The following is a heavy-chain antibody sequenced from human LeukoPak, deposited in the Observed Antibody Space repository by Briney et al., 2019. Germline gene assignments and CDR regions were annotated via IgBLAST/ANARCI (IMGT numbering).Heavy chain of an antibody. CDR2: INHSGST. V-gene: IGHV4-34*01. Sequence: SETLSLTCAVYGGSFSGYYWSWIRKPPGKGLEWIGEINHSGSTNYNPSLKSRVTISVDTSKNQFSLKLSSVTAADTAVYYCASSTALSSSHYWGQGTLVTVSS. CDR1: GGSFSGYY. CDR3: ASSTALSSSHY. D-gene: IGHD6-6*01. J-gene: IGHJ4*02.